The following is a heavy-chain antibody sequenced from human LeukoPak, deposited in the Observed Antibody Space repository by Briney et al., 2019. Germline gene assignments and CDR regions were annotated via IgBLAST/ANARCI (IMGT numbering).Heavy chain of an antibody. CDR3: AKWKYSNSGIDDY. J-gene: IGHJ4*02. CDR2: ISGSGDNT. D-gene: IGHD6-6*01. CDR1: GFTFSSYA. V-gene: IGHV3-23*01. Sequence: GGSLRLSCAASGFTFSSYAMSWVRQVPGKGLEWVSVISGSGDNTYYAGSVKGRFTISRDNSKNMLYLQMNSLRAEDTAVYYCAKWKYSNSGIDDYWGRGTLVTVSS.